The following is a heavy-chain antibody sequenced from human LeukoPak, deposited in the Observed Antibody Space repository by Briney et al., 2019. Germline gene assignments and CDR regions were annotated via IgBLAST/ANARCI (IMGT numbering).Heavy chain of an antibody. D-gene: IGHD3-9*01. V-gene: IGHV3-23*01. CDR1: GFTFTSYA. J-gene: IGHJ4*02. CDR3: AKEGVLTGYPSLYYFDS. Sequence: VGSLRLSCAASGFTFTSYAMSWVRQAPGKGLEWVSAITGGGDSTYYADSVKGRFTVSRDTSKNTLYLQMNSLRAEDTAVYYCAKEGVLTGYPSLYYFDSWGQGTLVTVSS. CDR2: ITGGGDST.